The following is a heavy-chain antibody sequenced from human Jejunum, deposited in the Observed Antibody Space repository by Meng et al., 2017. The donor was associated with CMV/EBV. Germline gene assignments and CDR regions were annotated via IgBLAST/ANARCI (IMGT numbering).Heavy chain of an antibody. CDR1: GYNVRGYG. V-gene: IGHV3-30*02. D-gene: IGHD3-10*01. CDR3: TKDQVLH. J-gene: IGHJ4*02. CDR2: ISYKADNK. Sequence: GRTAVDVVQRWASRVLFWNEMGYNVRGYGYHWVSQVPGKGLEWVAFISYKADNKYYADSVRGRFTSSRDNSKNTLDLQMSGLRTEDTAVYYCTKDQVLHWGQGTLVTVSS.